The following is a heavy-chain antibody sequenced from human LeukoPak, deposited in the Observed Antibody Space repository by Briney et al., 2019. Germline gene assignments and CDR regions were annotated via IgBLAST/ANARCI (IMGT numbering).Heavy chain of an antibody. CDR3: ARSPPPAIYYDSSGYYYFDY. Sequence: PGVSLRLSCAASAFTFDDFGMSWVRQGPGKGLEWVSGINWNGGSTGYADSVKGRFTISRDNAKNSLYLQMNSLRAEDTALYYCARSPPPAIYYDSSGYYYFDYWGQGTLVTVSS. V-gene: IGHV3-20*04. CDR2: INWNGGST. D-gene: IGHD3-22*01. CDR1: AFTFDDFG. J-gene: IGHJ4*02.